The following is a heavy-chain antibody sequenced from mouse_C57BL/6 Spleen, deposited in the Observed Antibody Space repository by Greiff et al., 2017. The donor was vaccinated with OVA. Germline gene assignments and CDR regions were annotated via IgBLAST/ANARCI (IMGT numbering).Heavy chain of an antibody. D-gene: IGHD1-1*01. CDR2: IYPGSGST. V-gene: IGHV1-76*01. CDR1: GYTFTDYY. Sequence: QVQLKQSGAELVRPGASVKLSCKASGYTFTDYYINWVKQRPGQGLEWIARIYPGSGSTYYNEKFKGKATLTAEKSSSTAYMQLSSLTSEDSAVYFCARSYYYGSSYFYYAMDYWGQVTSVTVAS. J-gene: IGHJ4*01. CDR3: ARSYYYGSSYFYYAMDY.